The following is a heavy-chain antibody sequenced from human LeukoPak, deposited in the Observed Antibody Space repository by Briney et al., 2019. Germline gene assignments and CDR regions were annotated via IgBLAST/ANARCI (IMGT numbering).Heavy chain of an antibody. V-gene: IGHV3-21*01. J-gene: IGHJ4*02. CDR1: GFTFSTYS. CDR2: ISSSSNYI. CDR3: ARGRTIDY. Sequence: GGSLRLSCAASGFTFSTYSMNWVRQAPGKGLEWVSSISSSSNYIYYADSVKGRFTISRDNAKTSLYLQMNSLRAEDTAVYYCARGRTIDYWGQGTLVTVSS. D-gene: IGHD3/OR15-3a*01.